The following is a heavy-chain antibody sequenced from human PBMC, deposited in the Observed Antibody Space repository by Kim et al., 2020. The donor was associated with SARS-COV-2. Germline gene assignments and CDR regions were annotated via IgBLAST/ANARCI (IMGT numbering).Heavy chain of an antibody. Sequence: VSVKVSCKASGYTFTSYAMNWVRQAPGQGLEWMGWINTNTGNPTYAQGFTGRFVFSLDTSVSTAYLQISSLKAEDTAVYYCARVGGSSSWYWFDPWGQGTLVTVSS. CDR2: INTNTGNP. CDR1: GYTFTSYA. CDR3: ARVGGSSSWYWFDP. V-gene: IGHV7-4-1*02. J-gene: IGHJ5*02. D-gene: IGHD6-13*01.